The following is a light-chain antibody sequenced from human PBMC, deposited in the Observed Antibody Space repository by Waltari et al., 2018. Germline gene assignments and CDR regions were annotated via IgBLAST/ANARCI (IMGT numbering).Light chain of an antibody. CDR3: NSYASSNTRV. CDR1: SSDVGGYNY. J-gene: IGLJ3*02. CDR2: DVS. V-gene: IGLV2-14*03. Sequence: QSALTQAASVSGSPGQPITISCTGTSSDVGGYNYASWYQQHPGKAPKLIIYDVSNRPSGVSNRFSGSKSGNTASLTISGLQAEDEADYYCNSYASSNTRVFGGGTKLTVL.